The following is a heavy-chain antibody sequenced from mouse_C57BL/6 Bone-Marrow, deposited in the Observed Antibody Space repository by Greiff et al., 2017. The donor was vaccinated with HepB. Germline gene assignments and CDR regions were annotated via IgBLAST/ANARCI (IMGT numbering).Heavy chain of an antibody. Sequence: QVQLQQPGAELVKPGASVKLSCKASGYTFTSYWMHWVKQRPGQGLEWIGMIHPNSGSTNYNEKFKSKATLTVDKSSSTAYMQLSSLTSEDSAVYYCACRGLLGALDFDYWGQGTTLTVSS. CDR3: ACRGLLGALDFDY. V-gene: IGHV1-64*01. CDR1: GYTFTSYW. J-gene: IGHJ2*01. CDR2: IHPNSGST. D-gene: IGHD2-3*01.